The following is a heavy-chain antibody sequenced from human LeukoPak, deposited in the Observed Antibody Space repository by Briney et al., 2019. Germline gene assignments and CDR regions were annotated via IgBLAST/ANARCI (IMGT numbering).Heavy chain of an antibody. Sequence: SQTLSLTCTVSGGSISSGGYYWSWIRQHPGKGLEWIGYIYYSGITYYNPSLKSQVTISVDTSKNQFSLKLSSVTAADTAVYYCARTDSSGYSGDYRGQGTLVTVSS. CDR2: IYYSGIT. V-gene: IGHV4-31*01. J-gene: IGHJ4*02. CDR3: ARTDSSGYSGDY. CDR1: GGSISSGGYY. D-gene: IGHD3-22*01.